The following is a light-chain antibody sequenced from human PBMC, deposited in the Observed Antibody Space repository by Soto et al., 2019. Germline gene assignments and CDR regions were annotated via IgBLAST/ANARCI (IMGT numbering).Light chain of an antibody. CDR3: SSYTRSDALV. CDR2: EVR. CDR1: TSDIGSYTY. J-gene: IGLJ3*02. Sequence: QSVLTQPASVSGSPGQSITISCTGTTSDIGSYTYVSWYQVHPGKAPRLMIYEVRHRPSGVSDRFSGSQTGNTASLTISGLQTEDEADYYCSSYTRSDALVFGGGTQLTVL. V-gene: IGLV2-14*01.